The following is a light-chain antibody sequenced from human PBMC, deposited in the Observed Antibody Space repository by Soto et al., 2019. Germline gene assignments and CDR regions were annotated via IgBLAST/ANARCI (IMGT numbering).Light chain of an antibody. CDR3: SSYTGTSTFV. Sequence: QSVLTQPASVSGSPGQSITISCTGNSSDVGGYDYVSWYQQLPGKAPKLMIYDVNNRPSGVSNRFSGSKSGNTASLTISGLQAEDEADYYCSSYTGTSTFVFGGGTKVTVL. CDR1: SSDVGGYDY. J-gene: IGLJ1*01. V-gene: IGLV2-14*01. CDR2: DVN.